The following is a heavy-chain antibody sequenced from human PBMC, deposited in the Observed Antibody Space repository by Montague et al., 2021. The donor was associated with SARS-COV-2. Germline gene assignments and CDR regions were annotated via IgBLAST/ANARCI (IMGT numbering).Heavy chain of an antibody. D-gene: IGHD2-8*01. Sequence: SETLSLTCTVSGGSISGYYWSWIRQPPGKGLEWIGYIYYSGSTKYNPFLESRVTVSVDRSKNQVSLKLSSVTAADTAAYYCARLLRSCTNGVCRTYYYYAMDVWGQGTTVTVSS. CDR1: GGSISGYY. CDR3: ARLLRSCTNGVCRTYYYYAMDV. J-gene: IGHJ6*02. CDR2: IYYSGST. V-gene: IGHV4-59*01.